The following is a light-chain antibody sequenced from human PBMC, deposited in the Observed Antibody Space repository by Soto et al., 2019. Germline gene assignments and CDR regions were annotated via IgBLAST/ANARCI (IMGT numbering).Light chain of an antibody. V-gene: IGLV2-23*02. J-gene: IGLJ1*01. CDR3: CSYAGSSFV. Sequence: QSALTQPASVSDSPGQSITISCTGTSSDVGGSNFVSWYQQHPGKPPKLIIYDVANRPSGVSNRFSGSKSASTASLTISGVQAEDEADYHCCSYAGSSFVFGSGTKVTV. CDR2: DVA. CDR1: SSDVGGSNF.